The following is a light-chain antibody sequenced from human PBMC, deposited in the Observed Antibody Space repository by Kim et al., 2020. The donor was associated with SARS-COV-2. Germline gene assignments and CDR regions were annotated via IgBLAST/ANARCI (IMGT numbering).Light chain of an antibody. CDR1: QSGLRSSNNKDY. CDR2: WAS. J-gene: IGKJ4*01. V-gene: IGKV4-1*01. Sequence: RATIKCKSSQSGLRSSNNKDYIAWYQQKPGQPPKLVIYWASTRESGVPDRFSGGGSGTDFTLSISSLQAEDVAVYYCQQYYSVPVTFGGGTKVEI. CDR3: QQYYSVPVT.